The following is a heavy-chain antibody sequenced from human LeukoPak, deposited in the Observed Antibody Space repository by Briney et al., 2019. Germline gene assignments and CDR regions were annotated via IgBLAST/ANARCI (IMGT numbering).Heavy chain of an antibody. CDR3: AKGGGRYYGDAFDI. Sequence: GGSLRLSCAASGFTFSSYGMHWVRQAPGKGLEWVTYIRYDGSEEHYTDSVKGRFTISRDNFKNTVYLQMNSLRADDTAVYYCAKGGGRYYGDAFDIWGQGTMVTVSS. CDR2: IRYDGSEE. D-gene: IGHD1-26*01. V-gene: IGHV3-30*02. J-gene: IGHJ3*02. CDR1: GFTFSSYG.